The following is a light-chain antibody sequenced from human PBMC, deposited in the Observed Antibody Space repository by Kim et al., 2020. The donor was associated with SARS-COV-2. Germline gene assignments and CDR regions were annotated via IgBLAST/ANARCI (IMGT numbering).Light chain of an antibody. CDR2: GAS. V-gene: IGKV3-15*01. Sequence: GSPGESATLSCRASQSVNSNLAWYQQKPGQAPRLLIYGASTRASGVPARFSGSGSGTEFTLTISSLQSEDFAVYYCQQFNNWPLYSFGQGTKLEIK. J-gene: IGKJ2*03. CDR1: QSVNSN. CDR3: QQFNNWPLYS.